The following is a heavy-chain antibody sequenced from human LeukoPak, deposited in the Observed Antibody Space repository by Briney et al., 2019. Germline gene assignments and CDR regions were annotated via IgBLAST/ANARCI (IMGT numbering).Heavy chain of an antibody. J-gene: IGHJ4*02. CDR2: INPSGGST. CDR3: ARVHYYDSSGYYYFDY. Sequence: ASVKVSCTASGYTFTSYFIHWVRQAPGQGLEWMGIINPSGGSTGYPQKFQGRVTMTRDTSTSTVYMQLSSLRSEDAAVYYCARVHYYDSSGYYYFDYWGQGTLVTVSS. V-gene: IGHV1-46*01. D-gene: IGHD3-22*01. CDR1: GYTFTSYF.